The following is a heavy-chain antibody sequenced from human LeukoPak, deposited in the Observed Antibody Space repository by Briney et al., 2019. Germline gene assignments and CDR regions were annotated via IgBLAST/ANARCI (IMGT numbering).Heavy chain of an antibody. J-gene: IGHJ4*02. V-gene: IGHV4-59*01. CDR3: ARDYGGKFDY. CDR2: ISYSGNT. Sequence: PSEALSLTCTVSRGSISSFYWSWIRQTPGKGLEWIGYISYSGNTKYNPSLKSRVTISVDTSKNQFSLKLSCVTAADTAVYYCARDYGGKFDYWGQGTLVTVSS. CDR1: RGSISSFY. D-gene: IGHD4-23*01.